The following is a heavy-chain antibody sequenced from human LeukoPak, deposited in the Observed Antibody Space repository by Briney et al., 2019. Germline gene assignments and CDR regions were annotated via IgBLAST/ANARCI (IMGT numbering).Heavy chain of an antibody. CDR1: GFTFSDYN. Sequence: GGSLRLSCAASGFTFSDYNMSWVRQAPGKGLEWVSGINWNGGSTGYADSVKGRFTISRDNAKNSLYLRMNSLRAEDTALYYCARGGSTGWYSFDYWGQGTLVTVSS. J-gene: IGHJ4*02. CDR2: INWNGGST. V-gene: IGHV3-20*04. CDR3: ARGGSTGWYSFDY. D-gene: IGHD6-19*01.